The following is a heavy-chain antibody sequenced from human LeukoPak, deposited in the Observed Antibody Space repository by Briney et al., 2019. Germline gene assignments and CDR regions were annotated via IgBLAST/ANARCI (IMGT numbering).Heavy chain of an antibody. J-gene: IGHJ6*02. CDR2: IKSKTDGGTT. Sequence: SGGSLRFSCAASGFTFSNAWMNWVRQAPGKGLEWVGRIKSKTDGGTTDYAAPVKGRFTISRDDSKNTLYLQMNSLKTEDTAVYYCTTVDGQVVLNYYYYGMDVWGQGTTVTVSS. V-gene: IGHV3-15*07. D-gene: IGHD2-15*01. CDR3: TTVDGQVVLNYYYYGMDV. CDR1: GFTFSNAW.